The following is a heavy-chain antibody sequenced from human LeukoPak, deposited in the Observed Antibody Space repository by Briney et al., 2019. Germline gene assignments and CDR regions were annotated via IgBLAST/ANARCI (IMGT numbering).Heavy chain of an antibody. V-gene: IGHV3-74*01. Sequence: GGSLRLSCAASGFTFSSYWMHWVRQAPGKGLVWVSRINSDGSSTSYADFVKGRFTISRDNAKNTLYLQMNSLRAEDTAVYYCARGTPYYYDSSGASPPLYWGQGTLVTVSS. J-gene: IGHJ4*02. CDR3: ARGTPYYYDSSGASPPLY. CDR1: GFTFSSYW. D-gene: IGHD3-22*01. CDR2: INSDGSST.